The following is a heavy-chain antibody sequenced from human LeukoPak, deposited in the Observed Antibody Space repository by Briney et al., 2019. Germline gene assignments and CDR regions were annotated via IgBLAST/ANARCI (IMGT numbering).Heavy chain of an antibody. CDR3: ARAGKDSSSWGLHYYMDV. V-gene: IGHV4-59*01. CDR1: GGSISSYY. D-gene: IGHD6-13*01. CDR2: IYHSGST. Sequence: SETLSLTCTVSGGSISSYYWSWIRQPPGKGLEWIGYIYHSGSTNYNPSLKSRVTISVNTSKNQFSLKLSSVTAADTAVYYCARAGKDSSSWGLHYYMDVWGKGTTVTVSS. J-gene: IGHJ6*03.